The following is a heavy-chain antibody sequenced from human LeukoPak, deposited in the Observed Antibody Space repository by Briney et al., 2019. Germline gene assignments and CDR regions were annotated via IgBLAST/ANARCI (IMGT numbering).Heavy chain of an antibody. Sequence: SETLSLTCAVYGGSFSSYYGSWIRHHPGKGMDWVGYFNLSGSTNYNPSIKSRVTISVDASKIQFSLKLSSVTVADTAVYYCARVGFMYIYYYDSSGHYRQTYYYYYYMDVWGKGTTVTVFS. D-gene: IGHD3-22*01. CDR3: ARVGFMYIYYYDSSGHYRQTYYYYYYMDV. CDR1: GGSFSSYY. J-gene: IGHJ6*03. CDR2: FNLSGST. V-gene: IGHV4-34*01.